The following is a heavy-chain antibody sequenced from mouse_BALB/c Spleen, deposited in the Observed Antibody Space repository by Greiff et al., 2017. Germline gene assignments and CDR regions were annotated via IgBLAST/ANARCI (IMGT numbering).Heavy chain of an antibody. CDR2: ISSGGSYT. J-gene: IGHJ1*01. D-gene: IGHD2-2*01. Sequence: EVHLVESGGDLVKPGGSLKLSCAASGFTFSSYGMSWVRQTPDKRLEWVATISSGGSYTYYPDSVKGRFTISRDNAKNTLYLQMSSLKSEDTAMYYCARDGYGRVSYFDVWGAGTTVTVSS. CDR1: GFTFSSYG. V-gene: IGHV5-6*01. CDR3: ARDGYGRVSYFDV.